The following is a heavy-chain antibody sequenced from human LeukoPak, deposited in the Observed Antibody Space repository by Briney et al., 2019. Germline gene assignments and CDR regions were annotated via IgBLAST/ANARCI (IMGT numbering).Heavy chain of an antibody. D-gene: IGHD6-19*01. CDR3: AKGPRASGWTYFDY. J-gene: IGHJ4*02. CDR2: ISGSGGST. CDR1: GFTFSSYA. Sequence: GWSLRLSCAASGFTFSSYAMSWVRQAPGKGLEWVLVISGSGGSTYSAESVKGRFTIAKDNSKNALYLQMNSLRVEDTAVYYCAKGPRASGWTYFDYWGQGTLVTVSS. V-gene: IGHV3-23*01.